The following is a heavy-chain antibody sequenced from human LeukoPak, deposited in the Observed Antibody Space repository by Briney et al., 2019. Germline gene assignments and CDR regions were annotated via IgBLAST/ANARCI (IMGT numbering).Heavy chain of an antibody. CDR3: ARRPRGSGSYVDY. Sequence: PGGSLRLSCAASGFTFSSYSMNWVRQAPGKGLEWVSYISSSSSTIYYADSVKGRFTISRDNAKNSLYLQMNSLRAEDTAVYYCARRPRGSGSYVDYWGQGTLVTVSS. J-gene: IGHJ4*02. CDR2: ISSSSSTI. V-gene: IGHV3-48*04. CDR1: GFTFSSYS. D-gene: IGHD3-10*01.